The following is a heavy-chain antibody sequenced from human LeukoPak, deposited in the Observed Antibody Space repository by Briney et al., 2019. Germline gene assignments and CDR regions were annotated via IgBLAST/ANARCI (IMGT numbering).Heavy chain of an antibody. CDR1: GFTFSSFG. CDR3: ARDRDFDY. J-gene: IGHJ4*02. Sequence: GRSLRLSCAASGFTFSSFGMHWVRQAPGKGLEWVAMIWSDGGNEYYADSVKGRFTISRDNSKNTLYLQINSLRAEDTAVYYCARDRDFDYWGQGTLVTVSS. CDR2: IWSDGGNE. V-gene: IGHV3-33*01. D-gene: IGHD3-10*01.